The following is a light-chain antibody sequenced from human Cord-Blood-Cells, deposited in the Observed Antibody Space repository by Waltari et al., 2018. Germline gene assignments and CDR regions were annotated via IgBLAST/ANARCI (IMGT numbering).Light chain of an antibody. J-gene: IGLJ1*01. V-gene: IGLV2-23*01. Sequence: QSALTQPASVSGSPGQSITISCTGTSSDVGSYNLVSWYQQPPGKAPKLMIYEGSKRPSVVSNRFAGSKSFNTASLTISGLQAEDEADYYCCSYAGSSTYVFGTGTKVTVL. CDR3: CSYAGSSTYV. CDR1: SSDVGSYNL. CDR2: EGS.